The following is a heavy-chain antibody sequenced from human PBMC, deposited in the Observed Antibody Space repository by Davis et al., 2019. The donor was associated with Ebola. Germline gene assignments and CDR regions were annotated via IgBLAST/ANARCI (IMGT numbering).Heavy chain of an antibody. J-gene: IGHJ3*02. V-gene: IGHV3-23*01. Sequence: RGSLCLSCAASGFPFTPYDLSWVRQAPGKGLEWLSSVGGSGGRTYYADSVKGRFTISRDNSKNTLYLQMNSLTAEDTAVYYCAKDRSTAVTPLDVFDIWGQGTVVTVSS. D-gene: IGHD4-23*01. CDR1: GFPFTPYD. CDR2: VGGSGGRT. CDR3: AKDRSTAVTPLDVFDI.